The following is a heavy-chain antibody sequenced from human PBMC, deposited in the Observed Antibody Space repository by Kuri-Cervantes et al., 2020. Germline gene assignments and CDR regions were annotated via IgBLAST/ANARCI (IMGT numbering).Heavy chain of an antibody. D-gene: IGHD2-15*01. V-gene: IGHV3-30-3*01. CDR3: ARAGYCSGGSCHAFDI. CDR2: ISHDGSNT. J-gene: IGHJ3*02. Sequence: GGSLRLSCAASRFIFSSYAMHWVRQAPGKGLEWVAVISHDGSNTYYADSVKGRFTISRDNSKNTLYPQMNSLRAEDTAVYYCARAGYCSGGSCHAFDIWGQGTMVTVSS. CDR1: RFIFSSYA.